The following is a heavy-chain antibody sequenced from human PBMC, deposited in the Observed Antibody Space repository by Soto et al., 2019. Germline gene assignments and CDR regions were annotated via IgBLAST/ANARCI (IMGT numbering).Heavy chain of an antibody. D-gene: IGHD2-21*02. J-gene: IGHJ6*02. CDR2: IYWDDDK. V-gene: IGHV2-5*02. Sequence: QITLKESGPTLVKPTQTLTLTCTFSGFSLSTIGVGVGWIRQPPGKALEWLALIYWDDDKHYSPSLKSRLTVTKDTSKNQVVLTMTNMDPVDTATYYCVQSRCGGDCLQSYSSHSYYGLDVWGQGTTVTVSS. CDR1: GFSLSTIGVG. CDR3: VQSRCGGDCLQSYSSHSYYGLDV.